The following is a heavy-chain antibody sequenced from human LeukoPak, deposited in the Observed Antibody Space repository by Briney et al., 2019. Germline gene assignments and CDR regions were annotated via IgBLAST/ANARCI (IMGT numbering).Heavy chain of an antibody. CDR3: ARVRQRGGFDP. J-gene: IGHJ5*02. Sequence: SEILSLTCTVSGGSISSGDYYWSWIRQPPGKGLEWIGYIYYSGSTYYNPSLKSRVTISVDTSKNQFSLKLSSVTAADTAVYYCARVRQRGGFDPWGQGTLVTVSS. CDR2: IYYSGST. V-gene: IGHV4-30-4*01. CDR1: GGSISSGDYY. D-gene: IGHD3-10*01.